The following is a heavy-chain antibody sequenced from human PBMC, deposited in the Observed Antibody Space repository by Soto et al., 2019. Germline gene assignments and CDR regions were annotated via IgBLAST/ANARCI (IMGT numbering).Heavy chain of an antibody. CDR2: IYYSGNT. Sequence: QVQLQESGPGLVKPSQTLSLTCTVSGGSISSSGYYWGWIRLHPGKGLEWIGYIYYSGNTHYNPSLKSRVTMSVDTSKNQFSLRLTSVTVADTAVYYCARESQYYFDFWGQGTLVTVSS. J-gene: IGHJ4*02. CDR1: GGSISSSGYY. V-gene: IGHV4-31*03. CDR3: ARESQYYFDF.